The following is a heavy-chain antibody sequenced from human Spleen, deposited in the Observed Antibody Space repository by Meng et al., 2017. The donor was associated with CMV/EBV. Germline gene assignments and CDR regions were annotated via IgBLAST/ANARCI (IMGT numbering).Heavy chain of an antibody. D-gene: IGHD4-17*01. Sequence: SETLSLTCTVSDGSVSSDTYYWSWIRQYPGKGLEWLGYIDYSGNTYFNPSLKSPVTISIDTSKNLFSLNLSSVTAADTAVYYCARDRGYTAYGYCAFDIWGQGILVTVSS. J-gene: IGHJ3*02. V-gene: IGHV4-31*01. CDR2: IDYSGNT. CDR1: DGSVSSDTYY. CDR3: ARDRGYTAYGYCAFDI.